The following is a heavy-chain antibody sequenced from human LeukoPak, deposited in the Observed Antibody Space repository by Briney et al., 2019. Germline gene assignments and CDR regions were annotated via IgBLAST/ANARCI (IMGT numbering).Heavy chain of an antibody. CDR2: ISSSSSYI. V-gene: IGHV3-21*04. CDR1: GFTFSSYS. CDR3: AEPEGGYYDIRPD. Sequence: GGSLRLSCAASGFTFSSYSMNWVRQAPGKGLEWVSSISSSSSYIYYADSVKGRFTISRDNAKNSLYLQMNSLRAEDTAVYYCAEPEGGYYDIRPDWGQGTLVTVSS. D-gene: IGHD3-22*01. J-gene: IGHJ4*02.